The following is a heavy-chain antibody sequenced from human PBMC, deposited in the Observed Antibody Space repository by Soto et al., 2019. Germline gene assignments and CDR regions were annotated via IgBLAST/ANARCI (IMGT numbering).Heavy chain of an antibody. V-gene: IGHV4-4*07. CDR1: GASLSRYY. CDR2: IYATGDT. J-gene: IGHJ5*02. Sequence: SETLSLTCNVPGASLSRYYWSWIRQPPGKGLEWIGRIYATGDTDYNPSLKSRISMSVDMSKKQFSLTLRSVTAADTAIYYCVRDGTKNLRDRFEPWGRGILVTVSS. D-gene: IGHD1-26*01. CDR3: VRDGTKNLRDRFEP.